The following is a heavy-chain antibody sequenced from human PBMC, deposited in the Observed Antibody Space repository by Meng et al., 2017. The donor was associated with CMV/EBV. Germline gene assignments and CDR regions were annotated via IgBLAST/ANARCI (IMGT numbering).Heavy chain of an antibody. D-gene: IGHD2-21*01. CDR3: ASGLYFFDP. CDR1: GFTVSSNY. Sequence: GESLKISCAASGFTVSSNYMSWVRQAPGKGLEWVSVIYSCGSTYYADSVKGRFTISRDNSKNTLYLQMNSLRAEDTALYYCASGLYFFDPWGQGTLVTVSS. V-gene: IGHV3-53*01. CDR2: IYSCGST. J-gene: IGHJ5*02.